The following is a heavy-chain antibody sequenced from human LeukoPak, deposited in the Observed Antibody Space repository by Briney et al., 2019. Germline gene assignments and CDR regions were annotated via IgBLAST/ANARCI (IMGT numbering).Heavy chain of an antibody. CDR3: ARARGCSSTSCYTGAGEWGTFDY. J-gene: IGHJ4*02. D-gene: IGHD2-2*02. CDR2: IIPIFGTA. V-gene: IGHV1-69*13. Sequence: SVKVSCEASGGTFSSYAISWVRQAPGQGLEWRGGIIPIFGTANYAQKFQGRVTITADESTSTAYMELSSLRSEDTAVYYCARARGCSSTSCYTGAGEWGTFDYWCQGTLVTVSS. CDR1: GGTFSSYA.